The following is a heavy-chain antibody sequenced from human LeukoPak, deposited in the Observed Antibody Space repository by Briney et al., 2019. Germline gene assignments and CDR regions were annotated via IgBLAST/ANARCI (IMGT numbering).Heavy chain of an antibody. CDR2: ISYDGSNK. V-gene: IGHV3-30-3*01. CDR1: GFTFSSYA. Sequence: GGSLRLSCAASGFTFSSYAMHWVRQAPGKGLEWVAVISYDGSNKYYADSVKGRFTISRDNSKNTLYLQMNSLRAEDTAVYYCARDHRQLVDFDYWGQGTLVTVSS. J-gene: IGHJ4*02. CDR3: ARDHRQLVDFDY. D-gene: IGHD6-13*01.